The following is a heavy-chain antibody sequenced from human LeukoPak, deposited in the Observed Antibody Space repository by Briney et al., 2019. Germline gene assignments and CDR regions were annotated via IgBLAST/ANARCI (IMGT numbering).Heavy chain of an antibody. Sequence: SVKVSCKASGGTFSSYAISWVRQAPGQGLEWMGGIIPIFGTANYAQKFQGRVTITADESTGTAYMELSSLRSEDTAVYYCARDQYCSSTSCYGIDWFDPWGQGTLVTVSS. CDR2: IIPIFGTA. V-gene: IGHV1-69*13. J-gene: IGHJ5*02. D-gene: IGHD2-2*01. CDR1: GGTFSSYA. CDR3: ARDQYCSSTSCYGIDWFDP.